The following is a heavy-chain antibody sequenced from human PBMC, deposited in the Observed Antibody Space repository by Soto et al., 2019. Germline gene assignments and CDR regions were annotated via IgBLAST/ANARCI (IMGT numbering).Heavy chain of an antibody. Sequence: ASVKVSCKASGYTFTSYGISWVRQAPGQGLEWMGWISAYNGNTNYAQKLQGRVTMTTDTSTSTAYMELRSLRSDDTAVYYCARDHLGTIFGVVIRPYYFDYWGQGTLVTVSS. CDR2: ISAYNGNT. J-gene: IGHJ4*02. V-gene: IGHV1-18*01. CDR1: GYTFTSYG. CDR3: ARDHLGTIFGVVIRPYYFDY. D-gene: IGHD3-3*01.